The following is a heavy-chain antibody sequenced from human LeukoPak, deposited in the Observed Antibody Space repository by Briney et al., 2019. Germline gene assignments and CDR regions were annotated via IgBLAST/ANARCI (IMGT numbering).Heavy chain of an antibody. V-gene: IGHV1-3*03. CDR3: ARDTTRYYESSGFLD. D-gene: IGHD3-22*01. J-gene: IGHJ4*02. CDR1: GYTFTSYS. Sequence: GASVKVSCKASGYTFTSYSIHWVRQAPGQRLVWMGWINAGNGNTKYSQDFQGRVIITRDTAARTAYMELSSLTNDDLAVYYCARDTTRYYESSGFLDWGQGTLVIVSS. CDR2: INAGNGNT.